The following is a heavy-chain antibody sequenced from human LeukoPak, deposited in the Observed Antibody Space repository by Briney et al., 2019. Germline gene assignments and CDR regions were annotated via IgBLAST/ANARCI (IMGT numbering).Heavy chain of an antibody. D-gene: IGHD1-14*01. CDR3: TTYRSYSDY. V-gene: IGHV3-15*01. J-gene: IGHJ4*02. CDR2: IKSKTEGGTA. CDR1: GFSFSSVY. Sequence: GGSLRLSCAASGFSFSSVYMSWVRQAPGKGLEWVGRIKSKTEGGTADYAAPVKGRFSISRDDSINTVYLEMNSLKTEDTAVYYCTTYRSYSDYWGQGALVTVSS.